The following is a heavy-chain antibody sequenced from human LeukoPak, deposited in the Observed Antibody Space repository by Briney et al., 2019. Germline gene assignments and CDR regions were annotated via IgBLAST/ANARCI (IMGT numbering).Heavy chain of an antibody. CDR2: ISYDGSNK. V-gene: IGHV3-30*04. CDR3: ARDPQSEFDY. Sequence: GGSLRLSCAASGFTFSSYAMHWVRQAPGKGLEWVAVISYDGSNKYYADSVKGRFTISRDNSKNTLYLQMNSVRAEDTAVYYCARDPQSEFDYWGQGTLVTVSS. J-gene: IGHJ4*02. CDR1: GFTFSSYA.